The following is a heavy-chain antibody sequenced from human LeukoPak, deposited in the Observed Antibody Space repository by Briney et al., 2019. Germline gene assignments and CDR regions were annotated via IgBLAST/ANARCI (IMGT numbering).Heavy chain of an antibody. CDR1: GYTFTGYY. CDR3: ARAPTMDTATGIDY. J-gene: IGHJ4*02. CDR2: INPKSGGT. D-gene: IGHD5-18*01. V-gene: IGHV1-2*02. Sequence: ASVKVSCKASGYTFTGYYMHWVRQAPGQGIEWMGWINPKSGGTNYAQKFQGRVTMTRDTSISTAYMELSRPRSDDTAVYYCARAPTMDTATGIDYWGQGTLVTVSS.